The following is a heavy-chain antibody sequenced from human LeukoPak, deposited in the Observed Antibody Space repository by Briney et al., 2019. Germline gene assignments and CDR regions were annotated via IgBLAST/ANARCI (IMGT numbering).Heavy chain of an antibody. V-gene: IGHV4-59*10. Sequence: SETLSLTCAVYGGSFSGYYWSWIRQPAGKVLEWIGRIYNSGNTNYNPSLKSRVTMSLDTSKNQFSLKLTSVTAADTAVYYCARNSGDYWGQGTLVTVSS. CDR3: ARNSGDY. J-gene: IGHJ4*02. CDR2: IYNSGNT. CDR1: GGSFSGYY. D-gene: IGHD3-10*01.